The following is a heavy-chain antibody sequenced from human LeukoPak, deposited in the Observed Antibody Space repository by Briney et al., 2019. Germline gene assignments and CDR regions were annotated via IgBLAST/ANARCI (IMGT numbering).Heavy chain of an antibody. Sequence: SETLSLTCTVSGGSISSYYWSWIRQPPGKGLEWIGYIYYSGSTNYNPSLKSRVTISVDTSKNQFSLKLSSVTAADTAVYYCARDGPTRGVNWFDPWGQGTLVTVSS. D-gene: IGHD3-10*01. CDR1: GGSISSYY. CDR2: IYYSGST. V-gene: IGHV4-59*01. CDR3: ARDGPTRGVNWFDP. J-gene: IGHJ5*02.